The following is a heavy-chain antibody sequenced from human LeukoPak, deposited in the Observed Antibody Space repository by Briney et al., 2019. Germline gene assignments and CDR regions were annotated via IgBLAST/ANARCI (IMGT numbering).Heavy chain of an antibody. CDR2: IYPDDSNT. V-gene: IGHV5-51*01. J-gene: IGHJ6*03. CDR3: ARQGAAGKYYYYYMDV. D-gene: IGHD6-13*01. CDR1: GYNFPIYW. Sequence: GESLKISCQGSGYNFPIYWIGWVRRMPGQGLEWMGIIYPDDSNTIYGPSFQGQVTISADKSINTAYLEWSSLKASDTAIYYCARQGAAGKYYYYYMDVWGKGTTVTVPS.